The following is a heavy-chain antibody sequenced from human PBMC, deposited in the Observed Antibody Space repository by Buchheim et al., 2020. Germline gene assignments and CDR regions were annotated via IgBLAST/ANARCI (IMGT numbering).Heavy chain of an antibody. CDR2: IWYDGSYN. D-gene: IGHD2-15*01. CDR3: ARDETWSVRDGFGFDH. J-gene: IGHJ5*02. Sequence: QVQLVESGGGVVQPGRSLRLSCAASGFTFSSYGMHWVRQAPGKGLEWVAVIWYDGSYNYYADSVKGRLTISRDNSKNKLYLQMNSLRAEDTAVYYCARDETWSVRDGFGFDHWGQGTL. V-gene: IGHV3-33*01. CDR1: GFTFSSYG.